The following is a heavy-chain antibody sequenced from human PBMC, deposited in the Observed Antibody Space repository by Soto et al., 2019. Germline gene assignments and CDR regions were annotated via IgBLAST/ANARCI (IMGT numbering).Heavy chain of an antibody. D-gene: IGHD2-15*01. CDR3: VSGPLNGSSLLLDKKLHS. J-gene: IGHJ4*02. CDR2: ISCRGTII. V-gene: IGHV3-23*01. CDR1: GFTVSTVD. Sequence: GGSLRLSCAASGFTVSTVDMSWVRQAPGGGLEGASSISCRGTIIYCAHSVNGLFIISRAITQSSLYLQMHSLRAEDTAVYFCVSGPLNGSSLLLDKKLHSWGQGTLVTLSS.